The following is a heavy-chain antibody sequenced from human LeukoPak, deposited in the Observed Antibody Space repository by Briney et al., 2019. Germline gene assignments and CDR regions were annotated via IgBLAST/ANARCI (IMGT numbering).Heavy chain of an antibody. CDR2: IYYSGST. D-gene: IGHD5-12*01. CDR3: ARDSGYASFDY. J-gene: IGHJ4*02. CDR1: GSSISSGGYY. V-gene: IGHV4-31*03. Sequence: PSETLSLTCTVSGSSISSGGYYWSWIRQHPGKGLEWIGYIYYSGSTYYNPSLKSRVTISVDTSKNQFSLKLSSVTPADTAVYYCARDSGYASFDYWGQGTLVTVSS.